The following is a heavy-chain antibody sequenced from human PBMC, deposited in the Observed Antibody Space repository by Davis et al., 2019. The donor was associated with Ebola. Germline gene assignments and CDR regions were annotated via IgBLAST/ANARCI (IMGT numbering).Heavy chain of an antibody. CDR2: IYYSGST. J-gene: IGHJ6*02. CDR1: GGSFSGYY. Sequence: SETLSLTCAVYGGSFSGYYWSWIRQPPGKGLEWIGYIYYSGSTNYNPSLKSRVTISVDTSKNQFSLKLSSVTAADTAVYYCAREAYYYGMDVWGQGTTVTVSS. CDR3: AREAYYYGMDV. V-gene: IGHV4-59*12.